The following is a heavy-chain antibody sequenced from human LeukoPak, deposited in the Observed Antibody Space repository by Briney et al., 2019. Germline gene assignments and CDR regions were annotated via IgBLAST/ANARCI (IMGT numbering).Heavy chain of an antibody. CDR1: GFTFSNAW. J-gene: IGHJ4*02. V-gene: IGHV3-15*01. CDR2: VKSKTDGGTT. Sequence: PGGSLRLSCAASGFTFSNAWMSWVRQAPGKGLEWVGRVKSKTDGGTTDYAAPVKGRFTISRDDSKNTLYLQMNSLKTEDTAVYYCTTPMSIAAAAKLGYWGQGTLVTVSS. D-gene: IGHD6-13*01. CDR3: TTPMSIAAAAKLGY.